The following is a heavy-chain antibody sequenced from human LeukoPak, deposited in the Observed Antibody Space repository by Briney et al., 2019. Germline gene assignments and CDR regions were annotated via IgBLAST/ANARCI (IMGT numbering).Heavy chain of an antibody. CDR1: GFTFSSYA. Sequence: GGSLRLSCAASGFTFSSYAMSWVRQAPGKGLEWVSAISGSGGSTYYADSVKGRFTVSRDNSKNTLYLQMNSLRAEDTAVYYCAKLSLPYYDFWSLDYWGQGTLVTVSS. V-gene: IGHV3-23*01. CDR3: AKLSLPYYDFWSLDY. J-gene: IGHJ4*02. CDR2: ISGSGGST. D-gene: IGHD3-3*01.